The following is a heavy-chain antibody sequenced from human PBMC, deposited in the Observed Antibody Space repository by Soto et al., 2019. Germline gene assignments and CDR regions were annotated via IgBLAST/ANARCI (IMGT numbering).Heavy chain of an antibody. CDR3: ASSLRYFDWLLRFYWFDP. D-gene: IGHD3-9*01. CDR2: IYYSGST. J-gene: IGHJ5*02. CDR1: GGSIGSSSYY. Sequence: SETLSLTCTVSGGSIGSSSYYWGWIRQPPGKGLEWIGSIYYSGSTYYNPSLKSRVTISVDTSKNQFSLKLSSVTAADTAVYYCASSLRYFDWLLRFYWFDPWGQGTLVTVSS. V-gene: IGHV4-39*01.